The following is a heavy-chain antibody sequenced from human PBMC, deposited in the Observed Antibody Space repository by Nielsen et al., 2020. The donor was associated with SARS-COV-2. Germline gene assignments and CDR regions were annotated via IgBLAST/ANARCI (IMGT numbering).Heavy chain of an antibody. V-gene: IGHV4-61*01. CDR2: IYYSGST. CDR3: ARELQWLSYYYYMDV. D-gene: IGHD6-19*01. J-gene: IGHJ6*03. CDR1: GGSVSSGSYY. Sequence: SETLSLTCTVSGGSVSSGSYYWSWIRQPPGKGLEWIGYIYYSGSTYYNPSLKSRVTISVDTSKNQFSLKLSSVTAADTAVYYCARELQWLSYYYYMDVWGKGTTVTVSS.